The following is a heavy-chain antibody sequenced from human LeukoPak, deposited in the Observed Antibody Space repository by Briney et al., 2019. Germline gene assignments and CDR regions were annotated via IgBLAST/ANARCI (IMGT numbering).Heavy chain of an antibody. Sequence: ASVKVSCKASGGTFSSYAISWVRRAPGQGLEWMGGIIPIFGTANYAQKFQGRVTITADKSTSTAYMELSSLRSEDTAVCYCASSVPKQWLDRTGAFDIWGQGTMVTVSS. V-gene: IGHV1-69*06. CDR2: IIPIFGTA. D-gene: IGHD6-19*01. J-gene: IGHJ3*02. CDR1: GGTFSSYA. CDR3: ASSVPKQWLDRTGAFDI.